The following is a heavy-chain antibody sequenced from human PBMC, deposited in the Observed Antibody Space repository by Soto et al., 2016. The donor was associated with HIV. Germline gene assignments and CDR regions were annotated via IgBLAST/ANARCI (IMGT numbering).Heavy chain of an antibody. D-gene: IGHD4-17*01. J-gene: IGHJ4*02. CDR2: IYDDGSST. V-gene: IGHV3-74*03. Sequence: EVQLVESGGGLVQPGGSLTLSCATSGFTFSNYWMHWVRQTPGKGLVWVSRIYDDGSSTTYADPVKGRFAFSRDNAKNTLYLQMNSLRAEDTAVYYCTRDRDRYGDYDYWGQGTLVTVSS. CDR3: TRDRDRYGDYDY. CDR1: GFTFSNYW.